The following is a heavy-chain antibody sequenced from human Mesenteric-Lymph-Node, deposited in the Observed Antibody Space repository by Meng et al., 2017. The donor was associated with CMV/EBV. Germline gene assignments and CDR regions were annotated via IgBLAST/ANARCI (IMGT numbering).Heavy chain of an antibody. CDR2: INSDGSST. Sequence: GESLKISCAASGFTFSSYWMHWVRQAPGKGLVWVSRINSDGSSTSYADSVKGRFTISRDNAKNTLYLQMDSLRAEDSAVYYCVRESGRREPNYYYYGMDVWGQGTTVTVSS. J-gene: IGHJ6*02. D-gene: IGHD1-14*01. V-gene: IGHV3-74*01. CDR3: VRESGRREPNYYYYGMDV. CDR1: GFTFSSYW.